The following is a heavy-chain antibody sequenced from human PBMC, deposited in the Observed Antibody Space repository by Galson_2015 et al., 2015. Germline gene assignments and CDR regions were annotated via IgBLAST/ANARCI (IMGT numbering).Heavy chain of an antibody. Sequence: SLRLSCAARGFTFSSCGMHWVRQAPGKGLEWVALISDEGSIKEYADSVKGRFTISRDNSKNTLSLQMNSLRAEDTAIYYCAKDNEGYCSDVHCYSHYYYGMDVWGQGTTATVSS. CDR1: GFTFSSCG. V-gene: IGHV3-30*18. CDR2: ISDEGSIK. D-gene: IGHD2-15*01. J-gene: IGHJ6*02. CDR3: AKDNEGYCSDVHCYSHYYYGMDV.